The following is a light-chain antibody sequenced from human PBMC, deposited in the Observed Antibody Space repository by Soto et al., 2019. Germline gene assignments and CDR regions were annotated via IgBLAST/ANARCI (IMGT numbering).Light chain of an antibody. CDR1: SSDIGAYNS. V-gene: IGLV2-14*01. Sequence: QSVLTQPASVSGSPGQSITISCTGTSSDIGAYNSVSWYQQHPGKAPKFLIYDVSNRPSGVSNRFSGSKSDNTASLTISGLQAEDEADYYCSSYASTRAVVFGGGTKVTVL. CDR3: SSYASTRAVV. J-gene: IGLJ2*01. CDR2: DVS.